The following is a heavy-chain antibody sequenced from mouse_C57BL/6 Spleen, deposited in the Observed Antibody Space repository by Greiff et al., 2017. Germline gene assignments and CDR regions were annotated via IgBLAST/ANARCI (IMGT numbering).Heavy chain of an antibody. D-gene: IGHD1-1*01. Sequence: DVKLVESGGGLVKPGGSLKLSCAASGFTFSDYGMHWVSQAPEKGLEWVAYISSSSSTIYYADTVKGRFTISRDNAKNTQFLQMTGLRSEDTAMYYCARGSSYAMDYWGQGTSVTGAS. J-gene: IGHJ4*01. CDR2: ISSSSSTI. V-gene: IGHV5-17*01. CDR3: ARGSSYAMDY. CDR1: GFTFSDYG.